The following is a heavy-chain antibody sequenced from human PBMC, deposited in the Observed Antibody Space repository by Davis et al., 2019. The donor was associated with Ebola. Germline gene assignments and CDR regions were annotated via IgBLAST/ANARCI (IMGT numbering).Heavy chain of an antibody. CDR1: GGSISSGGYS. CDR3: ARGPYYDILTGYSNWFDP. J-gene: IGHJ5*02. D-gene: IGHD3-9*01. V-gene: IGHV4-30-2*01. Sequence: SETLSLTCAVSGGSISSGGYSWSWIRQPPGKGLEWIGYIYHSGSTYYNPSLKSRVTISVDRPKNQFSLKLSSVTAADTAVYYCARGPYYDILTGYSNWFDPWGQGTLVTVSS. CDR2: IYHSGST.